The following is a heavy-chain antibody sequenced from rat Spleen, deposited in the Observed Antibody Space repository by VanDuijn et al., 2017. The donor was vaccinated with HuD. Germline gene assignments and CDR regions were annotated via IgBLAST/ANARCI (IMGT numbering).Heavy chain of an antibody. CDR2: IWGTGST. CDR3: TREDWHFDF. Sequence: QVQMKESGPGLVQPSQTLSLTCTVSGFSLTDYSVHWVRQPPGEVLEWMGGIWGTGSTIYNSPLKSRLSISRDTSKNLVFLTMNSLQTEDTAIYYCTREDWHFDFWCPGTMVAVSS. V-gene: IGHV2S54*01. CDR1: GFSLTDYS. J-gene: IGHJ1*01.